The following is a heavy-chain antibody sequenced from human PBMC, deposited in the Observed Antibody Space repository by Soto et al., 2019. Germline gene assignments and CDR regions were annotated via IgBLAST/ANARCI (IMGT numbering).Heavy chain of an antibody. Sequence: GGSRRRSWAASGFSFSSYGMHGVRQAPAKGLEWVAFISQDGSNDYYADSVKGRYTISRDNSKNTVYLQMNSLRVEDTAVYYCATDANEYLWEYYFDFWGQGTLVTVSS. J-gene: IGHJ4*02. CDR1: GFSFSSYG. D-gene: IGHD3-16*01. V-gene: IGHV3-30*03. CDR3: ATDANEYLWEYYFDF. CDR2: ISQDGSND.